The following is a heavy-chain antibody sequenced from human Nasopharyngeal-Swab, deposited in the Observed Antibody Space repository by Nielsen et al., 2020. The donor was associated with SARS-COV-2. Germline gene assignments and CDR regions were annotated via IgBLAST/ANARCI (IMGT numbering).Heavy chain of an antibody. D-gene: IGHD3-10*01. Sequence: WGSLRLSCAASGFTFSNYSMNWVRQAPGKGLEWVSSISSSTSYIYYADSVKGRFTISRDNAKNSLDLQMNSLRAEDTAVYYCARDGFGESPYYYYYGMDVWGQGTTVTVSS. CDR2: ISSSTSYI. V-gene: IGHV3-21*01. CDR1: GFTFSNYS. J-gene: IGHJ6*02. CDR3: ARDGFGESPYYYYYGMDV.